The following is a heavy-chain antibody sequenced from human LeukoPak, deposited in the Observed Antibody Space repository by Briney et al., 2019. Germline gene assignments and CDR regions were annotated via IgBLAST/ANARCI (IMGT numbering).Heavy chain of an antibody. V-gene: IGHV3-11*04. CDR3: ARDPDIAVAGFQKSHAFDI. Sequence: GGSLRLSCTVSGFTVSSNYMTWVRQAPGKGLEWVSYISSSGSTIYYADSVKGRFTISRDNAKNSLYLQMNSLRAEDTAVYYCARDPDIAVAGFQKSHAFDIWGQGTMVTVSS. D-gene: IGHD6-19*01. CDR2: ISSSGSTI. J-gene: IGHJ3*02. CDR1: GFTVSSNY.